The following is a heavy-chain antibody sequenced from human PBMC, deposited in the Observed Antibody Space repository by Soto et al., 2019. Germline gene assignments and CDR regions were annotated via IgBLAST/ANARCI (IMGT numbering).Heavy chain of an antibody. J-gene: IGHJ6*02. CDR2: IIPIFGTA. CDR3: ARRNGYYHYCMDV. V-gene: IGHV1-69*13. Sequence: SVKVSCKASGGTFSSYAISWVRQAPGQGLEWMGGIIPIFGTANYAQKFQGRVTITADESTTTAYMEMSSLRSEDTAVYYCARRNGYYHYCMDVWGPGTTVTVSS. CDR1: GGTFSSYA. D-gene: IGHD2-8*01.